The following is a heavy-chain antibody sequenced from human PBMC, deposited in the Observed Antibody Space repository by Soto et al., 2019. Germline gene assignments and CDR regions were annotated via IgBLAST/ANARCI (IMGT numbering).Heavy chain of an antibody. CDR1: GYTFTSYG. J-gene: IGHJ4*02. V-gene: IGHV1-18*01. Sequence: ASVKVSCKASGYTFTSYGISWVRQAPGQGLEWMGWISAYNGNTNYAQKIQGRVTMTTDKSTSTAYMELSSLRSEDTAVYYCARSAGPFDYWGQGTLVTVSS. CDR2: ISAYNGNT. CDR3: ARSAGPFDY.